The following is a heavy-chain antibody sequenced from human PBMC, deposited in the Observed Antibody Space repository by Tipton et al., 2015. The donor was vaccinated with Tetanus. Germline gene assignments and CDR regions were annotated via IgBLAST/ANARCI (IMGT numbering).Heavy chain of an antibody. CDR2: IYISGKT. Sequence: LSLTCTVSGGSISDYYWSWIRQPAGKGLEWIGRIYISGKTYYNPSLKSRITMSVDASKNQFSLKLSSVTAADTAVYYCARGGGTVGSIPPYSWLDPWGQGTLVTVSS. CDR3: ARGGGTVGSIPPYSWLDP. J-gene: IGHJ5*02. V-gene: IGHV4-4*07. D-gene: IGHD1-26*01. CDR1: GGSISDYY.